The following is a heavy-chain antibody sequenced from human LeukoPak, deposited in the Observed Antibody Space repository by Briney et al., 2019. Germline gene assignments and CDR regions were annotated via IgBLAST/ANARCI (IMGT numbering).Heavy chain of an antibody. Sequence: AASVKVSCKASGYTFTSYYMHWVRQAPGQGLEWMGIINPSGGSTSYAQKFQGRVTMTRDTSTSTVYMELSSLRSEDTAVYYCARVIYSSGWYGGQSPLDYWGQGTLVTVSS. J-gene: IGHJ4*02. CDR1: GYTFTSYY. CDR2: INPSGGST. D-gene: IGHD6-13*01. V-gene: IGHV1-46*01. CDR3: ARVIYSSGWYGGQSPLDY.